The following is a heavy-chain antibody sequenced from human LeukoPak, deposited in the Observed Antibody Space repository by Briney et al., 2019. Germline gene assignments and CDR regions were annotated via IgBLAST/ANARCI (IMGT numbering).Heavy chain of an antibody. D-gene: IGHD4/OR15-4a*01. CDR3: ASLLLYGATPHWFDP. CDR1: GFTFSSYS. J-gene: IGHJ5*02. Sequence: GGSLRLSCAASGFTFSSYSMNWVRQAPGKGLEWVSSISSSSSYIYYADSVKGRFTISRDNAKNSLYLQMNSLRAEDTAMYYCASLLLYGATPHWFDPWGQGTLVTVSS. CDR2: ISSSSSYI. V-gene: IGHV3-21*01.